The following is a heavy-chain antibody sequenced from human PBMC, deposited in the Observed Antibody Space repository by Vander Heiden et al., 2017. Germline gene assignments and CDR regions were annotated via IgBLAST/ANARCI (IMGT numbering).Heavy chain of an antibody. CDR3: FGYDSSGYYYDY. D-gene: IGHD3-22*01. Sequence: QVQLVQSGAEVKKPGSSVKVSCKASGGTFSSYAISWVRQAPGQGLEWMGGIIPILGTANYAQKFQGRVTITADKSTSTAYMELSSLRSEDTAVYYCFGYDSSGYYYDYWGQGTLVTVSS. CDR1: GGTFSSYA. J-gene: IGHJ4*02. CDR2: IIPILGTA. V-gene: IGHV1-69*06.